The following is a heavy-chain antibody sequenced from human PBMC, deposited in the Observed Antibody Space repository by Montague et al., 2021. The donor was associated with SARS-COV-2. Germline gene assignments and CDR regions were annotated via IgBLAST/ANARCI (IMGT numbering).Heavy chain of an antibody. CDR1: GFTFSSYA. V-gene: IGHV3-23*01. CDR2: ISGSGGST. J-gene: IGHJ6*02. CDR3: ANGLVNGDYYYYYGMDV. Sequence: SLRLSCAASGFTFSSYAMSWVRQAPGKGLEWVSAISGSGGSTDYADSVKARFTISRDNSKNTLYLQMDSLRAEDTAVYYCANGLVNGDYYYYYGMDVWGQGTTVTVSS. D-gene: IGHD5/OR15-5a*01.